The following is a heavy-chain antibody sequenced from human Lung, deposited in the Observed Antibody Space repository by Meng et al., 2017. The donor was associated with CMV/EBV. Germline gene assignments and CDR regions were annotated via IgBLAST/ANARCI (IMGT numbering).Heavy chain of an antibody. CDR2: ISPNNGAT. J-gene: IGHJ3*02. V-gene: IGHV1-2*02. CDR3: ASKMYYDFWSAYRGTEGVDPFNI. CDR1: GYTFTDYR. Sequence: ASXXVSXKASGYTFTDYRMHWVRQAPGQGLEWMGWISPNNGATNYAQKFQGRVTMTRDTSINTAYMELNRLTYDDTAVYYCASKMYYDFWSAYRGTEGVDPFNIWGQGTLVTVSS. D-gene: IGHD3-3*01.